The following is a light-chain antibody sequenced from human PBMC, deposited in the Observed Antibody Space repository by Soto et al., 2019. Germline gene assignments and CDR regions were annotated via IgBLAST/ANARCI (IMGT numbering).Light chain of an antibody. J-gene: IGKJ4*01. CDR2: DAS. V-gene: IGKV1-5*01. CDR1: QSISYW. CDR3: QEYYSSSRVV. Sequence: DIQMTQSPSTLSASVGDRVTITCRASQSISYWLAWYQQKPGKAPNLLIYDASSLENGVPSRFSGSGSGTEFTLTISSLQPDDFATYYCQEYYSSSRVVFGGGTKVEIK.